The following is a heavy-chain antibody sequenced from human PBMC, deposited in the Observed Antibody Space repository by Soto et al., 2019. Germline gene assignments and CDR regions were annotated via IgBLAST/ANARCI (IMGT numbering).Heavy chain of an antibody. CDR1: GGSFSGYY. V-gene: IGHV4-34*01. Sequence: PWETLSLTCAVYGGSFSGYYWSWIRQPPGKGLEWIGEINHSGSTNYNPSLKSRVTISVDTSKNQFSLKLSSVTAADTAVYYCARVGDSSSWPLYFDYWGQGTLVTVSS. CDR3: ARVGDSSSWPLYFDY. D-gene: IGHD6-13*01. J-gene: IGHJ4*02. CDR2: INHSGST.